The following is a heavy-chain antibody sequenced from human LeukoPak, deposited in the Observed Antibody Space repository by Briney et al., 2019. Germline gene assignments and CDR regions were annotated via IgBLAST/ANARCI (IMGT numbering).Heavy chain of an antibody. D-gene: IGHD2-15*01. V-gene: IGHV1-2*02. CDR1: GYIFTDYY. CDR3: ARDPLTLVAATRGSYNWFDP. J-gene: IGHJ5*02. CDR2: INPNSGGT. Sequence: ASVKVSCKASGYIFTDYYMHWVRQAPGQGLEWMGWINPNSGGTNYAQKFQGRVTMTRDTSISTAYMELSRLRSDDTAVYYCARDPLTLVAATRGSYNWFDPWGQGTLVTVSS.